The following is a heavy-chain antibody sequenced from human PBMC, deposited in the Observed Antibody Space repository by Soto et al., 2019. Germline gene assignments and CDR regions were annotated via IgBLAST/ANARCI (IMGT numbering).Heavy chain of an antibody. V-gene: IGHV4-59*02. CDR3: ARGGASSKYFDY. CDR2: ISYTGSP. D-gene: IGHD2-15*01. Sequence: SETLSLTCTVSGVSVSSYYWSWIRQPPGKGLEWIGFISYTGSPNYSPSLKSRVTISVDTSKNQFSLNLSSVTAADTAVYYCARGGASSKYFDYWGQGTLVTVSS. J-gene: IGHJ4*02. CDR1: GVSVSSYY.